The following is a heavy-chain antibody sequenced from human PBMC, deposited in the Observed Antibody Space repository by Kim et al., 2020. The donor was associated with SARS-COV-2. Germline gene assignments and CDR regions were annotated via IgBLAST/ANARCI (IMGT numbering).Heavy chain of an antibody. V-gene: IGHV1-3*01. CDR3: ARGSREGYSYGY. Sequence: ASVKVSCKASGYTFTSYAMHWVRQAPGQRLEWMGWINAGNGNTKYSQKFQGRVTITRDTSASTAYMELSSLRSEDTAVYYCARGSREGYSYGYWGQGTLVTVSS. CDR2: INAGNGNT. D-gene: IGHD5-18*01. CDR1: GYTFTSYA. J-gene: IGHJ4*02.